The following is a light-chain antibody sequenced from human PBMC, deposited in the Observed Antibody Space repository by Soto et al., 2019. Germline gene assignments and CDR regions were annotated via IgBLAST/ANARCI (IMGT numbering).Light chain of an antibody. CDR1: QSIKSRS. Sequence: EIVLTQSPGTLFLSPGERATLSCRASQSIKSRSLAWYQQKPGQAPRRLIYGTSGRATDIPDRFSASGSGTDFTLTISRLQPEDFAVYYCQQYGHSPLTFGGGTKVEIK. V-gene: IGKV3-20*01. CDR2: GTS. J-gene: IGKJ4*01. CDR3: QQYGHSPLT.